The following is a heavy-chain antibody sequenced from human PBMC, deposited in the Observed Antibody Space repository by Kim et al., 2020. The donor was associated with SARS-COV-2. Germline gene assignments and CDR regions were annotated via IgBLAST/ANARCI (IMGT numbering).Heavy chain of an antibody. D-gene: IGHD2-2*01. V-gene: IGHV4-39*01. CDR2: IYYSGST. Sequence: SETLSLTCTVSGGSISSSSYYWGWIRQPPGKGLEWIGSIYYSGSTYYNPSLKSRVTISVDTSKNQFSLKLSSVTAADTAVYYCARYFNDVPAALGLSCDAFDIWGQGTMVTVSS. CDR3: ARYFNDVPAALGLSCDAFDI. J-gene: IGHJ3*02. CDR1: GGSISSSSYY.